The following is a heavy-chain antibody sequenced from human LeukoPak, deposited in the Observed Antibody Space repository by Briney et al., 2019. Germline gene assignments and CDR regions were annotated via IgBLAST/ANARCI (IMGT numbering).Heavy chain of an antibody. D-gene: IGHD1-7*01. Sequence: SETLSLTCAVSGGSISSSSYYWGWIRQPPGKGLEWIGSIYYSGSTYYNPSLKSRVTISVDTSKNQFSLKLSSVTAADTAVYYCARDPDGWNYDYWGQGTLVTVSS. J-gene: IGHJ4*02. CDR1: GGSISSSSYY. CDR2: IYYSGST. V-gene: IGHV4-39*07. CDR3: ARDPDGWNYDY.